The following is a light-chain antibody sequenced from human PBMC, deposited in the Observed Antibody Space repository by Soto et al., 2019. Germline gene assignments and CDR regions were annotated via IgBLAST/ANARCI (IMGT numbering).Light chain of an antibody. CDR3: SSYTSSSTLYV. V-gene: IGLV2-14*01. J-gene: IGLJ1*01. Sequence: QSALTQPASVSGSPGQSITISCTGTSSDVGGYNYVSWYQQHPGKVPKLMIYDVSNRPAGFSNRFSGSKAGNTASLTISGLQAEDEADYYCSSYTSSSTLYVFGTGTKLTVL. CDR2: DVS. CDR1: SSDVGGYNY.